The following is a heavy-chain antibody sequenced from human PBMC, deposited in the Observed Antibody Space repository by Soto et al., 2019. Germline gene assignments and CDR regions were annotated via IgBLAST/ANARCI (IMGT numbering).Heavy chain of an antibody. CDR3: ARGAHVVVVTTALGY. CDR2: VNPSGGHT. CDR1: GDTFTDYY. V-gene: IGHV1-46*04. J-gene: IGHJ4*02. Sequence: QVQLVQSGAEVKKPGASVKVSCKASGDTFTDYYINWVRQARGQGLAWMGTVNPSGGHTTYAQHLLCRMTMTTDTSTSTIYMELTSMTSADPAVYYCARGAHVVVVTTALGYWGQGTLVTVSS. D-gene: IGHD2-21*02.